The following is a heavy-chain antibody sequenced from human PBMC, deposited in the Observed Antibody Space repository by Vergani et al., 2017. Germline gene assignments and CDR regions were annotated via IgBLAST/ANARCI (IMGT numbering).Heavy chain of an antibody. Sequence: QVQLQESGPGLVKPSQTLSLTCTVSGGSISSGDYYWSWIRQPPGKGLEWIGYIYYSGSTYYNPSLKSRVTISVDTSKNQFSLKLSSVTAADTAVYYCARGKGVVQLWYPSWYFELWVRGTLVTVSS. CDR1: GGSISSGDYY. V-gene: IGHV4-30-4*08. CDR3: ARGKGVVQLWYPSWYFEL. D-gene: IGHD5-18*01. CDR2: IYYSGST. J-gene: IGHJ2*01.